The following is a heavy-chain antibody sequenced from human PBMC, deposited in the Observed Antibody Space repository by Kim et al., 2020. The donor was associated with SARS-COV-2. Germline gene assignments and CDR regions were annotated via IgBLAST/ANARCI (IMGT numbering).Heavy chain of an antibody. Sequence: SETLSLTCTVSGGSISSSSYYWGWIRQPPGKGLEWIGSIYYSGSTYYNPSLKSRVTISVDTSKNQFSLKLSSVTAADTAVYYCARTQTYYYDSSGYFFDYWGQGTLVTVSS. V-gene: IGHV4-39*07. CDR3: ARTQTYYYDSSGYFFDY. D-gene: IGHD3-22*01. CDR1: GGSISSSSYY. J-gene: IGHJ4*02. CDR2: IYYSGST.